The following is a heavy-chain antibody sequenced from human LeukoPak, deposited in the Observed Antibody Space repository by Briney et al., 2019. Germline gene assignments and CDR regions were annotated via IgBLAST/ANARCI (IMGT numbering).Heavy chain of an antibody. CDR3: AKDIRDYYDSSGYYYYGFHFDY. D-gene: IGHD3-22*01. CDR2: ISSSSSYI. J-gene: IGHJ4*02. Sequence: GGSLRLSCAASGFTFSSYSMNWVRQAPGKGLEWVSSISSSSSYIYYADSVKGRFTISRDNAKNSLYLQMNSLRTEDTALYYCAKDIRDYYDSSGYYYYGFHFDYWGQGTLVTVSS. CDR1: GFTFSSYS. V-gene: IGHV3-21*04.